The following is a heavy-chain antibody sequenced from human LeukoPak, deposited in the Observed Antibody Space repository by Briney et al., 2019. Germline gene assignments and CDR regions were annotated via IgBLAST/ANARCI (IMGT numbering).Heavy chain of an antibody. CDR2: ICGCCANT. J-gene: IGHJ4*02. D-gene: IGHD3-16*02. CDR3: AKERAGYTNPYYFDY. CDR1: GFTYSPYA. Sequence: GGPLRLFCAASGFTYSPYAMSWVRQATGKGREGVSTICGCCANTLYPHCVRGRFTISRDNSKNTLYLHMNSLRAEDTAVYYCAKERAGYTNPYYFDYWGQGTLVTVSS. V-gene: IGHV3-23*01.